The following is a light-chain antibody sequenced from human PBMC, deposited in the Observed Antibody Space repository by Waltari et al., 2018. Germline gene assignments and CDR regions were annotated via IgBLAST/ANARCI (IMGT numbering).Light chain of an antibody. CDR3: ETWDSNTHWV. V-gene: IGLV4-60*03. CDR2: LEGSGSY. CDR1: RGRMRTI. J-gene: IGLJ3*02. Sequence: QPVLPQSSSPSASLGSSVKRNCDLSRGRMRTIIPLPQQQPGKAPRYVMTLEGSGSYNKGSGVPDRFSGSSSGADRYLTISNLQSEDEADYYCETWDSNTHWVFGGGTKLTVL.